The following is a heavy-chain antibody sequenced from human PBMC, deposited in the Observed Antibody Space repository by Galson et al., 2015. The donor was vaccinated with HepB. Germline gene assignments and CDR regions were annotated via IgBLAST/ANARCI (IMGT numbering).Heavy chain of an antibody. CDR3: VRDSLIRGFFVH. V-gene: IGHV1-18*01. D-gene: IGHD3-16*01. Sequence: QSGAEVKEPGASVKVSCRTSGYTFTSYGISWVRQAPGQGLEWMGWISGYNGSTNYAQNLQGRVTMTTDTSTSTAYMELRSLRFDDTALYYCVRDSLIRGFFVHWGQGTLVTVSS. J-gene: IGHJ4*02. CDR1: GYTFTSYG. CDR2: ISGYNGST.